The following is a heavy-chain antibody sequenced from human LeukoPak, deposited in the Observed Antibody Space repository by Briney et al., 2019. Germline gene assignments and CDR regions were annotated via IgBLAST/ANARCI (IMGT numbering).Heavy chain of an antibody. CDR3: ARGPPVLGYCSGGSCYSDAFDI. Sequence: GGSLRLSCAASGFTFSSYSMKWVRQAPGKGLEWVSSISSSSSYIYYADSVKGRFTISRDNAKNSLYLQMNSLRAEDTAVYYCARGPPVLGYCSGGSCYSDAFDIWGQGTMVTVSS. D-gene: IGHD2-15*01. V-gene: IGHV3-21*01. CDR2: ISSSSSYI. J-gene: IGHJ3*02. CDR1: GFTFSSYS.